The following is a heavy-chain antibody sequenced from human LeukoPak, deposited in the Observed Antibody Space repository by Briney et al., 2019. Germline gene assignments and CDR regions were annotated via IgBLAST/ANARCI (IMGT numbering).Heavy chain of an antibody. Sequence: SETLSLTCTVSGGSISSYYWSWIRQPPGKGLEWIGYIYYSGSTNHNPSLQSRLTISVDTSKNQFSLKLSSVTAADTAVYYCARSESSGWYYFDYWGQGTLVTVSS. CDR3: ARSESSGWYYFDY. V-gene: IGHV4-59*08. CDR2: IYYSGST. D-gene: IGHD6-19*01. CDR1: GGSISSYY. J-gene: IGHJ4*02.